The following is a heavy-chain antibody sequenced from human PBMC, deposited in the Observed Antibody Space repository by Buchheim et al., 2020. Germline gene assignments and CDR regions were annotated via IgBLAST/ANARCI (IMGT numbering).Heavy chain of an antibody. D-gene: IGHD5-12*01. Sequence: QVQLVQSGAEVKKPGASVKVSCKASGYTFTGYFIHWVRQAPGQGLEWMGRINPNSGDTNYPQKFQGRVTMTRDTSISTAYMELSRLKSGETAVYYCARLAGAYETINWGQGTL. V-gene: IGHV1-2*06. CDR2: INPNSGDT. CDR3: ARLAGAYETIN. CDR1: GYTFTGYF. J-gene: IGHJ4*02.